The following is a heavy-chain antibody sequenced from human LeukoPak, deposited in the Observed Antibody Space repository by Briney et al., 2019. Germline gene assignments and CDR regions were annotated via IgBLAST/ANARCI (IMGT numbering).Heavy chain of an antibody. CDR1: GFTFSSNA. V-gene: IGHV3-23*01. CDR3: AKGLRGSGSYYLN. D-gene: IGHD3-10*01. CDR2: ISGTGGTT. J-gene: IGHJ4*02. Sequence: GGSLRLSCAASGFTFSSNAMCWVRQAPGKGLEWVSLISGTGGTTYYADSVKGRLTISRDNSKNTLYLQMNSLRAEDTAVYYCAKGLRGSGSYYLNWGQGTLVTVSS.